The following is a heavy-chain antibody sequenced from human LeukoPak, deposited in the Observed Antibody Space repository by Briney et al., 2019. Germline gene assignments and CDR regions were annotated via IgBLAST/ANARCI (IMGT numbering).Heavy chain of an antibody. V-gene: IGHV3-15*01. Sequence: PGGSLRLSCAASGFTFSNAWMSWVRQAPGKGLEWVGRFKSKTDGGTTDCAAPVKGRFTISRDDSKSTLYLQLNSLKTDDTAIYYCTTYYRPDDYGDYAPFDYWGQGTLVTVSS. J-gene: IGHJ4*02. CDR1: GFTFSNAW. CDR3: TTYYRPDDYGDYAPFDY. CDR2: FKSKTDGGTT. D-gene: IGHD4-17*01.